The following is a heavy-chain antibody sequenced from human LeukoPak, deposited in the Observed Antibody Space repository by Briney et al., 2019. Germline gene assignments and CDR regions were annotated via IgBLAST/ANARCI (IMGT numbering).Heavy chain of an antibody. J-gene: IGHJ3*02. V-gene: IGHV3-7*01. CDR2: IKKDGSEK. CDR1: GFTFSSYS. Sequence: PGGSLRLSCAASGFTFSSYSMNWVRQAPGKGLEWVANIKKDGSEKYYVDSVKGRFTIFRDNAKNSLYLQMNSLRAEDTAVYYCAKDGYCSGGSCAPDAFDIWGQGTMVTVSS. D-gene: IGHD2-15*01. CDR3: AKDGYCSGGSCAPDAFDI.